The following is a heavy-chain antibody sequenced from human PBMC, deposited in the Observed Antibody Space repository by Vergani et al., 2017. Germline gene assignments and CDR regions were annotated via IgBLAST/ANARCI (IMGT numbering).Heavy chain of an antibody. Sequence: QVQLQESGAGLVKPSGTLSLTCAVSGGSISSSNWRSWVRQPPGKGLEWIGEINHSGSTNYDPSLKSRVTISVAKSKNQFSLKLSSVTAADTAVYYCAREAEYSSSSPPYYYNGMDVWGQGTTVTVSS. CDR3: AREAEYSSSSPPYYYNGMDV. D-gene: IGHD6-6*01. J-gene: IGHJ6*02. CDR1: GGSISSSNW. CDR2: INHSGST. V-gene: IGHV4-4*02.